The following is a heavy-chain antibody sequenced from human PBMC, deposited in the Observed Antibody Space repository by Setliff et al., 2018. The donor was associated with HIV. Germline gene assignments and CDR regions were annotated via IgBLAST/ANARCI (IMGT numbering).Heavy chain of an antibody. J-gene: IGHJ3*02. V-gene: IGHV3-23*01. CDR1: GFTFSSYA. CDR2: ISGSGGST. CDR3: AKDLDIVVVPAAPDAFDI. D-gene: IGHD2-2*03. Sequence: PGESLRLSCAASGFTFSSYASGGVRQAPGKGLEWVSAISGSGGSTYYADSVKGRFTISSDNSKNTLYLQMNSLRAEDTAVYYCAKDLDIVVVPAAPDAFDIWGQGTMVTVSS.